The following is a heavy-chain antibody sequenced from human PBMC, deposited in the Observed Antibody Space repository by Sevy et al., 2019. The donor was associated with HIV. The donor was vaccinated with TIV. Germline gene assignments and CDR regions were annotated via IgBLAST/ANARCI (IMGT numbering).Heavy chain of an antibody. D-gene: IGHD6-19*01. Sequence: GGSLRLSCAASGFTFSNSGMHWVRQSPGKGLEWVASIFSDGITTYYGDSVKSRFTVFRDNSKSTLYLQMNSLGVEDTAVYYCARESPSDWYLDSWGQGTQVTVSS. V-gene: IGHV3-33*01. CDR2: IFSDGITT. J-gene: IGHJ4*02. CDR3: ARESPSDWYLDS. CDR1: GFTFSNSG.